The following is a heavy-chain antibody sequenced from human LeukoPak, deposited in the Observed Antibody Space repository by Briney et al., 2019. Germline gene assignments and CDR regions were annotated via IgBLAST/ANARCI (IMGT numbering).Heavy chain of an antibody. Sequence: SETLSLTCTVSGGSISSYYWSWIRQPPGKGLEWIGYIYYSGSTNYNPSLKSRVTISVDTSKNQFSLKLSSVTAADTAVYYCASGYSSSWYYYYGMDVWGQGTTVTVSS. V-gene: IGHV4-59*12. D-gene: IGHD6-13*01. J-gene: IGHJ6*02. CDR1: GGSISSYY. CDR3: ASGYSSSWYYYYGMDV. CDR2: IYYSGST.